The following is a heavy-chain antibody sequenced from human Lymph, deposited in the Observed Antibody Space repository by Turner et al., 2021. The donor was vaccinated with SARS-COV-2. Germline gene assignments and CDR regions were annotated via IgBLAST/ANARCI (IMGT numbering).Heavy chain of an antibody. CDR1: GFIVSSNY. V-gene: IGHV3-53*02. CDR3: ARDLQLYGMDV. J-gene: IGHJ6*02. D-gene: IGHD1-1*01. Sequence: EVQLVETGGGLIQPGGSLSLSCAASGFIVSSNYMNWVRQAPGEGLEWVSLIYSGGSTYYADSVKGRFTISRDNSKNTLYLQMNSLRAEDTAVYYCARDLQLYGMDVWGQGTTVTVSS. CDR2: IYSGGST.